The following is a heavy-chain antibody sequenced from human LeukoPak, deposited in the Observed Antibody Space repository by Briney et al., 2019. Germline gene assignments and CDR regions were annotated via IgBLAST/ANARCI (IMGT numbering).Heavy chain of an antibody. V-gene: IGHV3-13*01. D-gene: IGHD1-26*01. CDR2: IGTAGDK. J-gene: IGHJ3*02. CDR3: ARGDSGSYWEPDAFDI. Sequence: GSLRLSCAASGFTFSSYDMHWVRQATGKGLEWVSAIGTAGDKYYPGSVKGRFTIYGENAKNSLYLQMNSLRAGDTAVYYCARGDSGSYWEPDAFDIWGQGTMVTVSS. CDR1: GFTFSSYD.